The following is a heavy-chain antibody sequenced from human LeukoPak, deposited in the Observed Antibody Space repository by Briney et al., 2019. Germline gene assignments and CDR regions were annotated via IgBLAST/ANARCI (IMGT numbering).Heavy chain of an antibody. CDR1: VFTFSSYS. D-gene: IGHD3-3*01. J-gene: IGHJ3*02. CDR3: ARDLPRFGVASDAFDI. CDR2: IKQDGSER. V-gene: IGHV3-7*01. Sequence: GGSLRLSCATSVFTFSSYSMTWVRQAPGKGREWVASIKQDGSERSYVDSVQGRFTISRDNAKNSLYLQMNSLRAEDTAVYYCARDLPRFGVASDAFDIWGQGTMVTVSS.